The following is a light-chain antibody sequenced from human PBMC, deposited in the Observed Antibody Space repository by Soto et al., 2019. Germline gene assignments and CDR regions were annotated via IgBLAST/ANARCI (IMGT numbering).Light chain of an antibody. CDR3: QTWGPGTRV. CDR1: SGHSGYG. V-gene: IGLV4-69*01. Sequence: QPVLTQSPSASASLGASVKLTCTLSSGHSGYGIAWHQQQPEKGPRYLMNLNSDGSHSKGDGIPDRFSGSSSGAERYLIISSRQSDYCQTWGPGTRVFGGGTKLTVL. J-gene: IGLJ2*01. CDR2: LNSDGSH.